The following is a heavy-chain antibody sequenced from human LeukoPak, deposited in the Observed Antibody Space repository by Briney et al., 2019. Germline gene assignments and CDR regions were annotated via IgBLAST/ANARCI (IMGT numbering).Heavy chain of an antibody. D-gene: IGHD3-3*01. J-gene: IGHJ6*03. CDR1: GGSISNHC. CDR3: ARQKGQYDFWSGYYPPSYYFYYRDV. Sequence: PSETLTLTCTVSGGSISNHCWSWIRQAPGKGLEWVGGIYYSRSAEYNPSLKSRVTMSEDTSKNHFSLKLSSVTAADTAVYYCARQKGQYDFWSGYYPPSYYFYYRDVGGKGTTVTVSS. V-gene: IGHV4-59*11. CDR2: IYYSRSA.